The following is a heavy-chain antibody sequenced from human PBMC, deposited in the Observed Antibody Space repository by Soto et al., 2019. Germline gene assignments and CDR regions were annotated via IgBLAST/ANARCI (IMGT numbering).Heavy chain of an antibody. CDR2: IWYDGNNR. J-gene: IGHJ4*01. CDR1: GFNLNSHA. D-gene: IGHD3-9*01. V-gene: IGHV3-33*01. CDR3: ARSPDYDVFPDF. Sequence: QVHLVESGGGVVQPGKSLRLSCVASGFNLNSHAIHWVRQAPGKGLEWVAVIWYDGNNRYYAESAKGRFTISRDDSKNTVYLQLNRLRVEDTAVFYCARSPDYDVFPDFWGQGTLVTVSS.